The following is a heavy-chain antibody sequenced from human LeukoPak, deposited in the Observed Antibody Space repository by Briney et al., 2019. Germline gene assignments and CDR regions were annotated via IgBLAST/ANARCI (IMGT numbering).Heavy chain of an antibody. D-gene: IGHD6-19*01. CDR1: GGSFSGYY. V-gene: IGHV4-34*01. J-gene: IGHJ4*02. Sequence: SETLSLTCAVYGGSFSGYYWSWIRQPPGKGLEWIGEINRSGSTNYNPSLKSRVTISVDTSKNQFSLKLSSVTAADTAVYYCARGVDSSGWYGFYFDYWGQGTLVTVSS. CDR3: ARGVDSSGWYGFYFDY. CDR2: INRSGST.